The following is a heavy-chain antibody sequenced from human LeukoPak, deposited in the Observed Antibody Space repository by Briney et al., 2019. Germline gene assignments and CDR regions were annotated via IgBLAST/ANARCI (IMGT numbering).Heavy chain of an antibody. CDR3: AKDIKELPTHGMDV. D-gene: IGHD1-26*01. CDR1: GFTFDDYA. V-gene: IGHV3-9*01. J-gene: IGHJ6*02. Sequence: GRSLRLSCAASGFTFDDYAMHWVRQAPGKGLEWVSGISWNSVSIGYVDSVKGRFTISRDNAKNSLYLQMNSLRPEDTAVYYCAKDIKELPTHGMDVWGQGTTVTVSS. CDR2: ISWNSVSI.